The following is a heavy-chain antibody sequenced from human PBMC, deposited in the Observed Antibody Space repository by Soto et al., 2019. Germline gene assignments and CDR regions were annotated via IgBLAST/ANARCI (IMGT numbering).Heavy chain of an antibody. CDR3: AKIGDIVVVPAAQIDY. Sequence: GGSLRLSCAASGFTFSSYGMHWVRQAPGKGLEWVAVISYDGSNKYYADSVKGRFTISRDNSKNTLYLQMNSLRAEDTAVYYCAKIGDIVVVPAAQIDYWGQGTLVTVSS. V-gene: IGHV3-30*18. CDR2: ISYDGSNK. J-gene: IGHJ4*02. D-gene: IGHD2-2*01. CDR1: GFTFSSYG.